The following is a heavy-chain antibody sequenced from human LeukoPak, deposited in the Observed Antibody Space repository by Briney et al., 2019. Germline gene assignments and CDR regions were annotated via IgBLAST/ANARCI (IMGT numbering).Heavy chain of an antibody. J-gene: IGHJ6*04. Sequence: QPGGSLRLSCAASGFTVSHYYMSWVRQAPGKGLEWVSLIYTGGSAYYSDSVKGRFTISRDNSKNTLYLQMNSLRAEDTAVYYCAREAPDRYYYYGMDVWGKGTTVTVSS. CDR1: GFTVSHYY. CDR3: AREAPDRYYYYGMDV. CDR2: IYTGGSA. V-gene: IGHV3-66*02. D-gene: IGHD1-14*01.